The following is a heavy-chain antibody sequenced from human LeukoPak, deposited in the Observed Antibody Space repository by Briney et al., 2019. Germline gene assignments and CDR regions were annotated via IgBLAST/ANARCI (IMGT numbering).Heavy chain of an antibody. Sequence: GSLRLSCAASGFTVSNNYMSWIRQAPGKGLEWVSYISSSGSTIYYADSVKGRFTISRDNAKNSLYLQMNSLRAEDTAVYYCARRAARPVDYWGQGTLVTVSS. CDR3: ARRAARPVDY. D-gene: IGHD6-6*01. J-gene: IGHJ4*02. CDR1: GFTVSNNY. CDR2: ISSSGSTI. V-gene: IGHV3-11*01.